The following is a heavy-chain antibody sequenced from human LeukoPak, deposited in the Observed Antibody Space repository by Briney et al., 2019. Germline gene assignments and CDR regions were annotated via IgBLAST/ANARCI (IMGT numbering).Heavy chain of an antibody. CDR2: IYHSGIT. D-gene: IGHD3-10*01. Sequence: SGTLSLTCAVSGGSISSSYWWSWVRQSPGKGLEWIGEIYHSGITNYNPPLKSRVTMSIDKSKNQFSLKLSSVTAADTAVYYCARGRRQPHYYGSGSYFGYWGQGTLVTVSS. CDR3: ARGRRQPHYYGSGSYFGY. V-gene: IGHV4-4*02. J-gene: IGHJ4*02. CDR1: GGSISSSYW.